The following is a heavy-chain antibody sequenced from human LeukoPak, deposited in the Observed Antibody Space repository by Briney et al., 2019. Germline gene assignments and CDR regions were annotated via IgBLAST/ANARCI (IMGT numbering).Heavy chain of an antibody. CDR1: GYTFTSYD. CDR2: MNPNSGNT. V-gene: IGHV1-8*01. J-gene: IGHJ4*02. D-gene: IGHD6-19*01. Sequence: ASVNVSCKASGYTFTSYDINWVRQATGQGLEWMGWMNPNSGNTGYAQKFQGRVTITTDESTSTAYMELSSLRSEDTAVYYCARGGAVADFDYWGQGTLVTVSS. CDR3: ARGGAVADFDY.